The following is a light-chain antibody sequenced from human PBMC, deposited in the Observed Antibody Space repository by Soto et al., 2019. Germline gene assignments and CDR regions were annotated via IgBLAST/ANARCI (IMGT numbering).Light chain of an antibody. Sequence: EVILTQSTDTLSLSPGERATLSCRASQTVSSNYLAWCQQKPGQAPRLLIYGASSRASGIPDRFSGSGSGSDFTLTISRLEPEDFAVYFCQQYGSSPLTFGGGTKVDIK. V-gene: IGKV3-20*01. CDR3: QQYGSSPLT. CDR2: GAS. J-gene: IGKJ4*01. CDR1: QTVSSNY.